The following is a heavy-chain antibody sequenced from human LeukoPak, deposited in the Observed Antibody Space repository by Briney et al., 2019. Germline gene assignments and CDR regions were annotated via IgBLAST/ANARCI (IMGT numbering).Heavy chain of an antibody. Sequence: GGSLRLSCAASGFTVSSNYMSWVRQAPGKGLEWVSVIYSGGSTYYADSVKGRFTISRDNSKNTLYLQMNSLRAEDTAVYYCARVLEVRGVIFFGAFDIWGQGTMVTVSS. V-gene: IGHV3-66*01. CDR2: IYSGGST. D-gene: IGHD3-10*01. CDR3: ARVLEVRGVIFFGAFDI. J-gene: IGHJ3*02. CDR1: GFTVSSNY.